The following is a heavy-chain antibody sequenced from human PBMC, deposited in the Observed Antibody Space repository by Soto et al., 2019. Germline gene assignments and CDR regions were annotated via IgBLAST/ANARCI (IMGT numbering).Heavy chain of an antibody. J-gene: IGHJ4*02. CDR3: ARGISGIPCFDY. D-gene: IGHD3-10*01. V-gene: IGHV4-59*01. Sequence: YLTCSVSGGSISRYYWSWIRQPPGKGLEWIGYIYYSGSTNYNPSLKSRVTISVDTSKNQFSLKLSSVTAADTAVYYCARGISGIPCFDYWGQGTLVTVSS. CDR2: IYYSGST. CDR1: GGSISRYY.